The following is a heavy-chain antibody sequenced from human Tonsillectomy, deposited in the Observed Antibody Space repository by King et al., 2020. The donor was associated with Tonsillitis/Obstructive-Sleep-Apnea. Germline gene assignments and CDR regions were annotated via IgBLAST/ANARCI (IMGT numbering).Heavy chain of an antibody. CDR1: GYTFTGYY. J-gene: IGHJ3*02. V-gene: IGHV1-2*06. CDR2: SNPNSGGP. Sequence: VQLVESGAEVKKPGASVKVSCKASGYTFTGYYMHWVRQAPGQGLEWMGRSNPNSGGPNYAQKFQGGVTMTRDTSISTAYMALSRLRSDDTAVYYCARDVVEGHFDIWGQGTMVTVSS. CDR3: ARDVVEGHFDI. D-gene: IGHD2-15*01.